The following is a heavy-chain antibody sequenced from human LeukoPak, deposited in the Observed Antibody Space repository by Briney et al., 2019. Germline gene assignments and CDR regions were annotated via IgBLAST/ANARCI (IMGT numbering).Heavy chain of an antibody. CDR1: GYTFTSYY. V-gene: IGHV1-46*01. J-gene: IGHJ5*02. Sequence: GASVKVSCKASGYTFTSYYMHWVRQAPGQGLEWMGIINPSGGSTSYPQKFQGRVTMTRNTSISTAYMELTSLRSEDTAVYYCAREYQLLGTVYNYFDPWGQGTLVTVSS. CDR2: INPSGGST. CDR3: AREYQLLGTVYNYFDP. D-gene: IGHD2-2*01.